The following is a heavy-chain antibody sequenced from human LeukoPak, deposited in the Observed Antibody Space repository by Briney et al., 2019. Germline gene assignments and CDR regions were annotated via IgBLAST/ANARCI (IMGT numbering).Heavy chain of an antibody. V-gene: IGHV1-46*01. CDR1: GYTFTSYY. J-gene: IGHJ4*02. D-gene: IGHD4-11*01. CDR2: INPSGGST. CDR3: ARAPDYHASAYYFDY. Sequence: ASVKVSCKASGYTFTSYYMHWVRQAPGRGLEWMGIINPSGGSTSYAQKFQGRVTMTRDTSTSTVYMELSSLRSEDTAVYYCARAPDYHASAYYFDYWGQGTLVTVSS.